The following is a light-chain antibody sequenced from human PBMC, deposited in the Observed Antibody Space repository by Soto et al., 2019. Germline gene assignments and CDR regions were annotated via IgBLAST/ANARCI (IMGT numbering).Light chain of an antibody. CDR1: SSNIGAGYD. J-gene: IGLJ2*01. Sequence: QSVLTQPPSVSGAPGQRVTISCTGSSSNIGAGYDVHWYQQLPGTAPKLLIYGNSNRPSGVPDRFSGSKSVTSASLAITGLQAEDEADYYCQSYDSSLSGVVFGGGTQLTVL. V-gene: IGLV1-40*01. CDR3: QSYDSSLSGVV. CDR2: GNS.